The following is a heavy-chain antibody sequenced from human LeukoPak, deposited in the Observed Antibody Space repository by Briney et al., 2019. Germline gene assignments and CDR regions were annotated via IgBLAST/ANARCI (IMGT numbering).Heavy chain of an antibody. CDR1: GGSISSYY. Sequence: SETLSLTCTVSGGSISSYYWSWIRQPPGKGLEWIGYIYYSGSTNYNPSLKSRVTISVDTSKNQFSLKLSSVTAADTAVYYCVRLYYAGSGDYYFDYWGQGTLVTVSS. CDR3: VRLYYAGSGDYYFDY. CDR2: IYYSGST. V-gene: IGHV4-59*01. D-gene: IGHD3-10*01. J-gene: IGHJ4*02.